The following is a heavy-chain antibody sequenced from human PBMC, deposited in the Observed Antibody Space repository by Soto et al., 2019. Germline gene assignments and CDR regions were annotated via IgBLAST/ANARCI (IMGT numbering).Heavy chain of an antibody. Sequence: QVQLVESGGGVVQPGRSLRLSCAASGFTFSSYGMHWVRQAPGKGLEWVAVISYDGSNKYYADSVKGRFTISRDNSKNALFLQMNSLRAEDTAVYYCAKGEGGAYNWNDAPGAFDIWGQGTMVTVSS. J-gene: IGHJ3*02. D-gene: IGHD1-20*01. CDR2: ISYDGSNK. V-gene: IGHV3-30*18. CDR3: AKGEGGAYNWNDAPGAFDI. CDR1: GFTFSSYG.